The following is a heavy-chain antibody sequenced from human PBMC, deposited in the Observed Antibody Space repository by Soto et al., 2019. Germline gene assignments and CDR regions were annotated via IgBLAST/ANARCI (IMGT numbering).Heavy chain of an antibody. D-gene: IGHD3-22*01. V-gene: IGHV5-10-1*01. CDR2: IDPSDSQT. J-gene: IGHJ4*02. Sequence: GESLKISCNGSGYICADYWITWVRQKPGKGLEWMGRIDPSDSQTYSRPSLRGHVTISVTKSITTVFLQCSSLRASDTAMYYCARQIYDSDTGPNFQYYFDSWGQGTPVTVSS. CDR1: GYICADYW. CDR3: ARQIYDSDTGPNFQYYFDS.